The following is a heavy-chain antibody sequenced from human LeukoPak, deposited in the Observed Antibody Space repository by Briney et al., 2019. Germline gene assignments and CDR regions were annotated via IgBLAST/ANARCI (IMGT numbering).Heavy chain of an antibody. CDR2: IIPIFGTA. D-gene: IGHD2-2*02. J-gene: IGHJ4*02. V-gene: IGHV1-69*13. Sequence: ASVKVSCKAAGYTFTTYPITWVRQAPGQGLEWMGGIIPIFGTANYAQKFQGRVTITADESTSTAYMELSSLRSEDTAVYYCARDCSSTSCYTSWNLFDYWGQGTLVTVSS. CDR3: ARDCSSTSCYTSWNLFDY. CDR1: GYTFTTYP.